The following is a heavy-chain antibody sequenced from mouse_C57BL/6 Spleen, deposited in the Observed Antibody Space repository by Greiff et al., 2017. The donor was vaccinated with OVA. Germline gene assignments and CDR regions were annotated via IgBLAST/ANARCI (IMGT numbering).Heavy chain of an antibody. Sequence: QVQLQQSGAELVRPGSSVKLSCKASGYTFTSYWMHWVKQRPIQGLEWIGNIDPSDSETHYNQKFKDKATLTVDKSSSTAYMQLSSLTSEDSAVYYGARGATVVAREGYAMDDWGQGTSVTVSS. CDR1: GYTFTSYW. J-gene: IGHJ4*01. CDR3: ARGATVVAREGYAMDD. V-gene: IGHV1-52*01. CDR2: IDPSDSET. D-gene: IGHD1-1*01.